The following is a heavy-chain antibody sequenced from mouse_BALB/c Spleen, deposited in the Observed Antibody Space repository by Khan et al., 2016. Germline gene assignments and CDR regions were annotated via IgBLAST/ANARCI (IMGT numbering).Heavy chain of an antibody. Sequence: EVQLQESGPSLVKPSQSLSLTCSVSGEFITSGYWNWIRKFPGTNLEYMGYISYTGITYYNPSLKRRISITRDTSKKQYYLQLNSVTTEDTATYYCARYGTLENAMDYWGQGTSVTVSS. V-gene: IGHV3-8*02. CDR1: GEFITSGY. CDR2: ISYTGIT. CDR3: ARYGTLENAMDY. J-gene: IGHJ4*01. D-gene: IGHD1-1*01.